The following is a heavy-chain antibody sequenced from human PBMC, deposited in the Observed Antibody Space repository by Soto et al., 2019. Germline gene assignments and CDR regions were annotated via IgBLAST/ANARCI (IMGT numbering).Heavy chain of an antibody. J-gene: IGHJ4*02. CDR2: IYSSGGT. V-gene: IGHV4-59*01. D-gene: IGHD5-12*01. CDR3: ARDGDGYNY. CDR1: GGSISSYY. Sequence: SETLSLTCTVSGGSISSYYWSWIRQPPGKGLEWIGYIYSSGGTSYNPSLKSRVTISVDTSKNQFSLKLSSVTAADTAVYYCARDGDGYNYWGQGTLVTVSS.